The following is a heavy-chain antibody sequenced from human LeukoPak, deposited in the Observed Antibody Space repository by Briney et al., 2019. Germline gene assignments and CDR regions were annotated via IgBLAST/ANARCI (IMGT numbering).Heavy chain of an antibody. V-gene: IGHV4-34*01. D-gene: IGHD5-24*01. J-gene: IGHJ4*02. Sequence: SETLSLTCGVYGGSFSGYYWSWIRQPPGKGLEWIGEINPRGSTNYNPSLKSRVTLSADTSKNQFSLTLNSVTAADTAVYYCAKRRLGYYFDYWGQGTLVTVSS. CDR1: GGSFSGYY. CDR2: INPRGST. CDR3: AKRRLGYYFDY.